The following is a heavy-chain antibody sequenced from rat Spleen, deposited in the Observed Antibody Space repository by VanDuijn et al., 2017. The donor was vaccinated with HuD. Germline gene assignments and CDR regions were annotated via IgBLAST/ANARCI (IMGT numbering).Heavy chain of an antibody. V-gene: IGHV5-19*01. CDR3: TTGTKPVPYWYFDF. Sequence: EVQLVESGGGLVQPGRSMKLSCAASGFTFTNYAMHWIRQAPTKGLEWVASISPSGGASYYRDSVKGRFTISRDNAKTTLYLQMDSLRSEDTATYYCTTGTKPVPYWYFDFWGPGTMVTVSS. CDR2: ISPSGGAS. J-gene: IGHJ1*01. D-gene: IGHD1-7*01. CDR1: GFTFTNYA.